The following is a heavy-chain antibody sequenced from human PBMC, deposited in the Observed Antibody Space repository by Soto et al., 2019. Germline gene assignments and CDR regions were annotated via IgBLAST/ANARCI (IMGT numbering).Heavy chain of an antibody. CDR1: GFTFSSYS. D-gene: IGHD3-3*01. J-gene: IGHJ1*01. V-gene: IGHV3-21*01. Sequence: GGSLRLSCAASGFTFSSYSMNWVRQAPGKGLEWVSSISSSSSYIYYADSVKGRFTISRDNAKNSLYLQMNSLRAEDTAVYYCARGIYYDFWGGYSGPEEYFQHWGQGTLVTVSS. CDR2: ISSSSSYI. CDR3: ARGIYYDFWGGYSGPEEYFQH.